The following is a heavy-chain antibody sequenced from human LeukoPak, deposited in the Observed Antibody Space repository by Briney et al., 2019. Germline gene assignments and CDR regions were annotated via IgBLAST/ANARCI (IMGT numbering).Heavy chain of an antibody. CDR3: ATTREGYSYGFFDY. V-gene: IGHV3-21*01. J-gene: IGHJ4*02. D-gene: IGHD5-18*01. CDR2: ISSSSSYI. CDR1: GFTFSGYS. Sequence: GGSLRLSCAASGFTFSGYSMNWVRQAPGKGLEWVSSISSSSSYIYYADSVKGRFTISRDNAKNSLYLQMNSLRAEDTAVYYCATTREGYSYGFFDYWGQGTLVTVSS.